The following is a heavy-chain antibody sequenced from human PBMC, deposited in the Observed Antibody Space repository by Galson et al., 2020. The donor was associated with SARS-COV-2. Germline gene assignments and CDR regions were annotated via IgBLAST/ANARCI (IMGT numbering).Heavy chain of an antibody. J-gene: IGHJ3*01. CDR2: VYFTGST. D-gene: IGHD2-2*01. CDR3: ARPMSQTPPIGYCTSTNCHSAFDV. CDR1: GDSFSGSPYY. Sequence: SETLSLTCSVSGDSFSGSPYYWGWIRQPPGKGLQWIGSVYFTGSTYYNPSLEGRVTISGDTSKNQIFLRLNSVTAADTAVYYCARPMSQTPPIGYCTSTNCHSAFDVWGQGTMVTVSS. V-gene: IGHV4-39*01.